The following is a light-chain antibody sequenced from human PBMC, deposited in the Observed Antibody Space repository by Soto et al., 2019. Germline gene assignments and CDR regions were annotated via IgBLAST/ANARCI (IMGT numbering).Light chain of an antibody. CDR1: QRLLYSNGYNY. CDR2: MGS. CDR3: MQTLQTRT. V-gene: IGKV2-28*01. Sequence: DIVMTQSPLSLPVTPGEPASSSCRSSQRLLYSNGYNYLDWYLQQPGQSPQLLIYMGSNRASGVADRFSGSGSGTDFTLKISRVEAEDVGIYYCMQTLQTRTFGQGTEVEIK. J-gene: IGKJ1*01.